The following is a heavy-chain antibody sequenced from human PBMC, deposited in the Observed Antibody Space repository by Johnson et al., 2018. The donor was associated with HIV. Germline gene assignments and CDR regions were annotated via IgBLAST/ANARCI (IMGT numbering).Heavy chain of an antibody. D-gene: IGHD5-12*01. J-gene: IGHJ3*02. Sequence: MLLVESGGGLVKPGGSLRLSCAASGFTFSSYDMHWVRQATGKGLEWVSAIGTAGDTYYPGSVKGRFTISRENAKNSLYLQMNSLRAGDTAVYYCAREAGGGYDSDAFDIWGQGTMVTVSS. CDR2: IGTAGDT. CDR3: AREAGGGYDSDAFDI. CDR1: GFTFSSYD. V-gene: IGHV3-13*01.